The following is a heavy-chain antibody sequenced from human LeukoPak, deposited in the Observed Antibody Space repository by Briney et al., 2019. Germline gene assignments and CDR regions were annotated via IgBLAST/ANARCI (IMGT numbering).Heavy chain of an antibody. CDR3: ARSSISSWYLIDY. D-gene: IGHD6-13*01. Sequence: GGSLRLSCAASGFTVSSNYMSWVRQAPGKGLEWVSVIYSGGSTYYADSVKGRFTISRDNAKNSLYLQMNSLRAEDTAVYYCARSSISSWYLIDYWGQGTLVTVSS. J-gene: IGHJ4*02. V-gene: IGHV3-53*01. CDR1: GFTVSSNY. CDR2: IYSGGST.